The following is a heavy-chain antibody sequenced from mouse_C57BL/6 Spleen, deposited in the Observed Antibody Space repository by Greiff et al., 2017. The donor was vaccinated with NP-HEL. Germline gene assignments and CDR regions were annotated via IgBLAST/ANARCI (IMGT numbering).Heavy chain of an antibody. J-gene: IGHJ4*01. Sequence: EVQLVESEGGLVQPGSSMKLSCTASGFTFSDYYMAWVRQVPEKGLEWVANINYDGSSTYYLDSLKSRFIISRDNAKNILYLQMSSLKSEDTATYYCARDRDYDYAMDYWGQGTSVTVSS. CDR2: INYDGSST. CDR1: GFTFSDYY. V-gene: IGHV5-16*01. CDR3: ARDRDYDYAMDY. D-gene: IGHD2-4*01.